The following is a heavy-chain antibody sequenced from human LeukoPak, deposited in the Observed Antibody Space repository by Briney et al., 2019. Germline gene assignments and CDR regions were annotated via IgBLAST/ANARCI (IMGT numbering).Heavy chain of an antibody. V-gene: IGHV3-30*18. Sequence: GGSLRLSCAASGFTFSSYGMHWVRQAPGKGLEWVAVISYDGSNKYYADSVKGRFTISRDNSKNTLYLQMNSLRAEDTAVYYCANSDYDSSGSYYLDYWGQGTLVTVSS. CDR2: ISYDGSNK. D-gene: IGHD3-22*01. CDR1: GFTFSSYG. CDR3: ANSDYDSSGSYYLDY. J-gene: IGHJ4*02.